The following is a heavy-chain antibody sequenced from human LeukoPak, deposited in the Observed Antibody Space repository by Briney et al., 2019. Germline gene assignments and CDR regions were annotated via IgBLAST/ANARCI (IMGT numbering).Heavy chain of an antibody. Sequence: SETLSLTCTVSGYPIDSGYYWGWIRQPPGKGLEWIGSIYHSGSTYYNPSLNDRVTISFDTSKNQFPLHLTSVTAADTAVYYCERDIGWSTTIVWGQGILVTVSS. CDR2: IYHSGST. J-gene: IGHJ4*02. D-gene: IGHD5-24*01. V-gene: IGHV4-38-2*02. CDR3: ERDIGWSTTIV. CDR1: GYPIDSGYY.